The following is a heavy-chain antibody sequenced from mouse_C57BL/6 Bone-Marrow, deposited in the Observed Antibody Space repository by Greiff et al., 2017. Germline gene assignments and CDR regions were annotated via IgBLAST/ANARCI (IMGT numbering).Heavy chain of an antibody. D-gene: IGHD1-1*01. Sequence: VHVKQPGPELVKPGASVKMSCKASGYTFTSYVMHWVKQKPGQGLEWIGYIYPYNDGTKYNEKFKGKATLTSDKSSSTAYMELSSLTSEDSAVYYCASSYYGSRGDYWGQGTTLTVSS. CDR3: ASSYYGSRGDY. V-gene: IGHV1-14*01. J-gene: IGHJ2*01. CDR2: IYPYNDGT. CDR1: GYTFTSYV.